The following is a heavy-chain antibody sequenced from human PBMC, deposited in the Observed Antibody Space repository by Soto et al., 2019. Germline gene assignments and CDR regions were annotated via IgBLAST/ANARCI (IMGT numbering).Heavy chain of an antibody. Sequence: SETLSLTCTVSGGSISSGDYYWSWIRQPPGKGLEWIGYIYYSGSTYYNPSLKSRVTISVDTSKNQFSLKLSSVTAADTAVYYCARAPKTIRGYSYGSFDYWGQGTLVTVSS. V-gene: IGHV4-30-4*01. CDR2: IYYSGST. CDR3: ARAPKTIRGYSYGSFDY. J-gene: IGHJ4*02. CDR1: GGSISSGDYY. D-gene: IGHD5-18*01.